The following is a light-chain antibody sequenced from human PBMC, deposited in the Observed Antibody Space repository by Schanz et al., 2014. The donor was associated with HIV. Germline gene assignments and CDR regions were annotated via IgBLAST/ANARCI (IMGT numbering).Light chain of an antibody. CDR3: QQYGSSPPT. J-gene: IGKJ3*01. CDR1: QSVTSSY. Sequence: EIVLTQSPGTLSLSPGDRATLSCRASQSVTSSYLAWYQQKPGQAPRLLIYGASSRATGIPDRFSGSGSGKDFTLTISRLEPEDFAVYYCQQYGSSPPTFGPGTKVDIK. CDR2: GAS. V-gene: IGKV3-20*01.